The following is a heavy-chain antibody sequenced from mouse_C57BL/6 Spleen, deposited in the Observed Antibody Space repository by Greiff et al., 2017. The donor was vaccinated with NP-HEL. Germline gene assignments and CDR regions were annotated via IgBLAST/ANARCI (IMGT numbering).Heavy chain of an antibody. D-gene: IGHD2-5*01. J-gene: IGHJ4*01. CDR2: IHPNSGST. CDR3: ARSYSNYDYYYAMDY. Sequence: QVQLKQPGAELVKPGASVKLSCKASGYTFTSYWMHWVKQRPGQGLEWIGMIHPNSGSTNYNEKFKSKATLTVDKSSSTAYMQLSSLTSEDSAVYYCARSYSNYDYYYAMDYWGQGTSVTVSS. CDR1: GYTFTSYW. V-gene: IGHV1-64*01.